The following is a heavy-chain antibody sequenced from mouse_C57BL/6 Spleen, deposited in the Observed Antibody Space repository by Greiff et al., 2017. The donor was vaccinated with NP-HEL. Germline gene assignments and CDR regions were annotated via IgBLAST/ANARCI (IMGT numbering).Heavy chain of an antibody. D-gene: IGHD1-1*01. V-gene: IGHV1-39*01. CDR2: INPNYGTT. CDR3: ARYFITTVVGYFDV. J-gene: IGHJ1*03. Sequence: QLQESGPELVKPGASVKISCKASGYSFTDYNMNWVKQSYGKSLEWIGVINPNYGTTSYNQKFKGKATLTVDQSSSTAYMQLNSLTSEDSAVYYCARYFITTVVGYFDVWGTGTTVTVSS. CDR1: GYSFTDYN.